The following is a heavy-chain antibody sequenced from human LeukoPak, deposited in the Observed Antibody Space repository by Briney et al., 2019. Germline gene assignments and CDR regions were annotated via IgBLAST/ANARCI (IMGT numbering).Heavy chain of an antibody. V-gene: IGHV1-69*05. J-gene: IGHJ4*02. CDR3: ARGPAVAGCDY. Sequence: GASVKVSCKASGGTFSSYAISWVRQAPGQGLEWMGGIIPIFGTANYAQKLQGRVTMTTDTSTSTAYMELRSLRSDDTAVYYCARGPAVAGCDYWGQGTLVTVSS. D-gene: IGHD6-19*01. CDR2: IIPIFGTA. CDR1: GGTFSSYA.